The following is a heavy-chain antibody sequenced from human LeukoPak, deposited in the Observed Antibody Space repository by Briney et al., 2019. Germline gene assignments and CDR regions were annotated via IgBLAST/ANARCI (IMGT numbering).Heavy chain of an antibody. CDR3: ARGLIQLVRLTWHYYGMDV. Sequence: SETLSLTCAVSGESFSGYSWSWIRQPPGEGLEWIGEIYHSGSTNYNPSLKSRVTISVGTSKNQFSLKLISVTAADTAVYYCARGLIQLVRLTWHYYGMDVWGQGTTVTVSS. D-gene: IGHD6-13*01. J-gene: IGHJ6*02. CDR2: IYHSGST. CDR1: GESFSGYS. V-gene: IGHV4-34*01.